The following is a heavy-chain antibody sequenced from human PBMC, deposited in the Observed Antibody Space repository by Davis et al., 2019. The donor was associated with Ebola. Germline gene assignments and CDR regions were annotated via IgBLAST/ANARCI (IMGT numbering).Heavy chain of an antibody. D-gene: IGHD6-13*01. CDR2: ITGSGSGI. J-gene: IGHJ4*02. V-gene: IGHV3-48*03. CDR3: AKDRWDFSSWYDY. CDR1: GFTFSSYE. Sequence: GESLKISCAASGFTFSSYEIFWVRQPPGKGLEWVSCITGSGSGIYHADSVKGRFTISRDNSKNTLYLQMNSLRAEDTAVYYCAKDRWDFSSWYDYWGQGTLVTVSS.